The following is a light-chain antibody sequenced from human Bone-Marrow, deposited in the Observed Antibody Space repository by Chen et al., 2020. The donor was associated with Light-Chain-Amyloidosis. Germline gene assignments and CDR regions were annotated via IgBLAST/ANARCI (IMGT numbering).Light chain of an antibody. CDR1: DLPTKY. CDR3: QSADSSGTYEVI. Sequence: SYALTTPPSVSVSPGQTARITCSGDDLPTKYAYWYQQKPGQAPVLVIHRDTERPSGISERFSGSSSGTTATLTISGVQAEDEADYHCQSADSSGTYEVIFGGGTKLTVL. V-gene: IGLV3-25*03. J-gene: IGLJ2*01. CDR2: RDT.